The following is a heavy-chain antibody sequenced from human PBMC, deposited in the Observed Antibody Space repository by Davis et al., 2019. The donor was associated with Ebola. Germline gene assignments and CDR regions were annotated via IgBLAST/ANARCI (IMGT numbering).Heavy chain of an antibody. V-gene: IGHV4-34*01. CDR3: ARGDFDWLRVGMDV. J-gene: IGHJ6*02. CDR1: GFTFSSYV. CDR2: INHSGST. D-gene: IGHD3-9*01. Sequence: ESLKISCAASGFTFSSYVMSWVRQAPGKGLEWIGEINHSGSTNYNPSLKSRVTISVDTSKNQFSLKLSSVTAADTAVYYCARGDFDWLRVGMDVWGQGTTVTVSS.